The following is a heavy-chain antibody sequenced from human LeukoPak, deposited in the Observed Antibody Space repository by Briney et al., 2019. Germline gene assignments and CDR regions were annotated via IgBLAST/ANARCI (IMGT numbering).Heavy chain of an antibody. J-gene: IGHJ4*02. CDR2: IKEDGTET. CDR3: AKEGRSLQTY. V-gene: IGHV3-7*03. CDR1: GFMFSSNW. Sequence: GGSLRLSCAASGFMFSSNWMSWVRLAPGKGLEWVANIKEDGTETYYVDSVKGRLTISRDNAKNSLYLQMNGLRVEDTAVYYCAKEGRSLQTYWGQGTLVTVSS. D-gene: IGHD5-24*01.